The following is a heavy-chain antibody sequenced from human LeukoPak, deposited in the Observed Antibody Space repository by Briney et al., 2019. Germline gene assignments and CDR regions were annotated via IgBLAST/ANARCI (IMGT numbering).Heavy chain of an antibody. Sequence: ASVKVSCEASGYTFTSYDINWVRHATGQGLEWTGWMSPNGGDTGYAQKFQGRVTMTRDTSISTAFMELTSLKSEDTAVYYCVRGPPNWGFDFWGQGALVTVSS. CDR3: VRGPPNWGFDF. V-gene: IGHV1-8*01. CDR1: GYTFTSYD. D-gene: IGHD7-27*01. J-gene: IGHJ4*02. CDR2: MSPNGGDT.